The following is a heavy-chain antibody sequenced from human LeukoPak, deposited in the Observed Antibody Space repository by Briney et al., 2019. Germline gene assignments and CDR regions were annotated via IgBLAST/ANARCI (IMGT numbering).Heavy chain of an antibody. D-gene: IGHD5-18*01. Sequence: ASVKVSCKASGYTFTGYYMHWVRQAPGQGLEWMGWINPATGATKYEQKFQGRVTMTRDTSISTAYMELSRLKSDDTAVYYCARKGYSEGLDPWGQGTQVTVSS. J-gene: IGHJ5*02. CDR2: INPATGAT. CDR1: GYTFTGYY. V-gene: IGHV1-2*02. CDR3: ARKGYSEGLDP.